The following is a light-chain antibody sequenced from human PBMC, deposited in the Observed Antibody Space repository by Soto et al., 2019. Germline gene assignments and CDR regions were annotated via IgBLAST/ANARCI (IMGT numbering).Light chain of an antibody. J-gene: IGKJ4*01. CDR2: AAS. CDR3: QQYNNWPPLT. V-gene: IGKV3-15*01. Sequence: EIVMTQSPATLSVSPGEGATLSCRTSQSVSSTLAWYQQKPGQAPRLLIYAASTRATGIPARFSGSGSGTEFTLTISSLQSEDFAVYYCQQYNNWPPLTFGGGTKVEIK. CDR1: QSVSST.